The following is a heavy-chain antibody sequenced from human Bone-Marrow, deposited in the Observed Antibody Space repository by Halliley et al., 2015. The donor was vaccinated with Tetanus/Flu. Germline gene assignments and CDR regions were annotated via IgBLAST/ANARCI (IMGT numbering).Heavy chain of an antibody. V-gene: IGHV4-59*01. Sequence: WIGYIYSSGTTNYNPSLKSRVTISLDRSKNQFSLTLNSVTAADTAVYYCARDAAFPTHDAFDIWSPGTMVTVS. CDR2: IYSSGTT. J-gene: IGHJ3*02. CDR3: ARDAAFPTHDAFDI.